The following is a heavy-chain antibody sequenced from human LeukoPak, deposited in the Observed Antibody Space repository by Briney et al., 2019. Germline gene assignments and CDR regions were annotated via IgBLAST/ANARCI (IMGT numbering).Heavy chain of an antibody. CDR3: ARNNYCSSTSCYASAGDY. Sequence: GGSLRLSCAASGFTFSSHLMHWVRQAPGKGLVWVSRISSDGTYTNYADSVRGRFTISRDNAKNSLYLQMNSLRAEDTAVYYCARNNYCSSTSCYASAGDYWGQGTLVTVSS. J-gene: IGHJ4*02. CDR2: ISSDGTYT. V-gene: IGHV3-74*01. D-gene: IGHD2-2*01. CDR1: GFTFSSHL.